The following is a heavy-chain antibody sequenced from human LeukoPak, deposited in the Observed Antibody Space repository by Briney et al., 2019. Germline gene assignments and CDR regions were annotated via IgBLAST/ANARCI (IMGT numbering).Heavy chain of an antibody. CDR3: ARNLWFGESSDAFDM. V-gene: IGHV1-2*02. Sequence: ASVKVSCKASGYSFTGHYMHWVRQAPGQGLGWMGWINPKSGGTNYAQKFQGRVTMTRDTSISTAYMDMSSLRSDDTAVYYCARNLWFGESSDAFDMWGQGTMVTVSS. D-gene: IGHD3-10*01. J-gene: IGHJ3*02. CDR1: GYSFTGHY. CDR2: INPKSGGT.